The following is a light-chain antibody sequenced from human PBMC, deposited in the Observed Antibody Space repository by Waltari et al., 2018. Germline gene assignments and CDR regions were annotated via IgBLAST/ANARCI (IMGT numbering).Light chain of an antibody. CDR2: KAS. CDR3: QQCHTYPKT. J-gene: IGKJ1*01. V-gene: IGKV1-5*03. CDR1: QSISDW. Sequence: IQMTPSPSTLSASVGDRVTILFRASQSISDWLAWYQQKPGKPPKLLIYKASNLEEGVPPRFSGSASGTEFSLTINSLQPDDFATYYCQQCHTYPKTFGQGTKVEMK.